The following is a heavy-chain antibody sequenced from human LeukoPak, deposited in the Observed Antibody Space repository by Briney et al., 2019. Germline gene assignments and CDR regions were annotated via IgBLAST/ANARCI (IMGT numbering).Heavy chain of an antibody. J-gene: IGHJ4*02. CDR2: IYPGDSDT. V-gene: IGHV5-51*01. Sequence: GESLKISCKGSGYSFTSYWIGWVRQMPGKGLEWMGIIYPGDSDTRYSPSFQGQVTISADKSISTAYLQWSGLKASDTAMCYCARLQVRAYYDSSGYREFDYWGQGTLVTVSS. CDR3: ARLQVRAYYDSSGYREFDY. D-gene: IGHD3-22*01. CDR1: GYSFTSYW.